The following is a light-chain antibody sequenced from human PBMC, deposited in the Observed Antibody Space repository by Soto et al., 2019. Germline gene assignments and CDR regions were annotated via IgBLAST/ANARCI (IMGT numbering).Light chain of an antibody. CDR2: EVT. CDR1: ISDVGGYNY. J-gene: IGLJ2*01. Sequence: QSVLTQPASVSGSPGQSITISCTGTISDVGGYNYVSWYQHHPGIAPKLVIFEVTNRPSGVSDRFSGSKSGNTASLTISGLQAEDEADYYCSSYTSTTLAVLFGGGTKLTVL. V-gene: IGLV2-14*01. CDR3: SSYTSTTLAVL.